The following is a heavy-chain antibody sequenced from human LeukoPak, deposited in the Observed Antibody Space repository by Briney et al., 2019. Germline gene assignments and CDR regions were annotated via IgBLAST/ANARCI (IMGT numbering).Heavy chain of an antibody. J-gene: IGHJ5*02. V-gene: IGHV4-4*07. CDR3: ARGLAGYCSSTSCYGFDP. D-gene: IGHD2-2*01. Sequence: SETLSLTCTVSGGSISSYYWSWIRQPAGKGLEWIGRIYTSGSTNYNPSLKSRVTISVDTSKNRFTLKLSSVTAADTAVYYCARGLAGYCSSTSCYGFDPWGQGTLVTVSS. CDR2: IYTSGST. CDR1: GGSISSYY.